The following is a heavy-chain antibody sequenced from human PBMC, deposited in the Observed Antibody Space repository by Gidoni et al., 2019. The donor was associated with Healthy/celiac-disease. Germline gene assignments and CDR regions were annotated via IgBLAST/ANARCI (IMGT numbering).Heavy chain of an antibody. V-gene: IGHV4-34*01. J-gene: IGHJ4*02. CDR3: ASAASVLLWFGEPNGVDY. CDR2: INHSGST. Sequence: QAQLQQWGAALLKPSETLSLACAVYGGSFSGYDWSWIRQPPGKGLEWIGEINHSGSTNSHPSLESRVTISVDTSKNQFALKLSSVTAANTAVYYCASAASVLLWFGEPNGVDYWGQGTLVTVSS. CDR1: GGSFSGYD. D-gene: IGHD3-10*01.